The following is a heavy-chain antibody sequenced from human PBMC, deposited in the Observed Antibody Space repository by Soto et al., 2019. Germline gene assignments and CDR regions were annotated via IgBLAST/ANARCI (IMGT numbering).Heavy chain of an antibody. CDR2: MNPKSGNT. V-gene: IGHV1-8*01. J-gene: IGHJ5*02. D-gene: IGHD3-10*01. Sequence: SVKVSCKASGYTFTSYDINWVRQATGQGLERMGWMNPKSGNTGYAQKFQGRVTMTRNTSISTAYMELSSLRSEDTAVYYCARIQTVASQYSGSGMGPLSWFDPWGKGTLVTVSS. CDR1: GYTFTSYD. CDR3: ARIQTVASQYSGSGMGPLSWFDP.